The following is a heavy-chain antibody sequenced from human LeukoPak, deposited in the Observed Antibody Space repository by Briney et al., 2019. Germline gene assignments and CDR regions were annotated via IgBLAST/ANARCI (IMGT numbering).Heavy chain of an antibody. CDR3: ARCPHYYYMDV. V-gene: IGHV3-7*01. CDR2: IKQDGSEK. CDR1: GFTFSSYW. J-gene: IGHJ6*03. Sequence: GGSLRLSCAASGFTFSSYWMSWVRQAPGKGLEWMANIKQDGSEKYYVDSVKGRFTLSRDNAKNSLYLQMNSLRAEDTAVYYCARCPHYYYMDVWGKGTTVTVSS.